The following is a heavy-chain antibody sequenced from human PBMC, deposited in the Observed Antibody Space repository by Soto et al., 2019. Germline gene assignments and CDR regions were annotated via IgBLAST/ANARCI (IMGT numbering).Heavy chain of an antibody. Sequence: ASVKVSCKASGGTFSSYAISWVRQAPGQGLEWMGGIIPIFGTANYAQKFQGRVTITADESTSTAYMELSSLRSEDTAVYYCAREVGIAVAGIDWFDPWGQGTLVTVSS. D-gene: IGHD6-19*01. CDR1: GGTFSSYA. V-gene: IGHV1-69*01. J-gene: IGHJ5*02. CDR3: AREVGIAVAGIDWFDP. CDR2: IIPIFGTA.